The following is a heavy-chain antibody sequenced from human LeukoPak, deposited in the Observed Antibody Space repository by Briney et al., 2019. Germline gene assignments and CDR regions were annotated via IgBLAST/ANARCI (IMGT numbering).Heavy chain of an antibody. CDR1: GFTFSSYG. CDR3: ARELTSDSSGYDAFHI. CDR2: ISSSGGTI. Sequence: PGGSLRLSCAASGFTFSSYGMHWVRQAPGKGLEWVSYISSSGGTIFYADSVKGRFTISRDNAKNSMYLQMSSLRAEDTAVYYCARELTSDSSGYDAFHIWGQGTPVTVSS. J-gene: IGHJ3*02. V-gene: IGHV3-48*04. D-gene: IGHD3-22*01.